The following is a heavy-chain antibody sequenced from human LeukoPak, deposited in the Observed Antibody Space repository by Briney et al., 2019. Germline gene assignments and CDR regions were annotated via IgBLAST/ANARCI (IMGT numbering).Heavy chain of an antibody. V-gene: IGHV4-59*01. Sequence: SETLSLTCTVSGGSISSYYWSWIRQPPGKGLEYIGYIYYSGSTNYNPSLKSRVTISVDTSKNQFSLKLSSVTAADTAVYYCARALRATTYYYDSSGYYYFDYWGQGTLVTVSS. J-gene: IGHJ4*02. CDR2: IYYSGST. D-gene: IGHD3-22*01. CDR3: ARALRATTYYYDSSGYYYFDY. CDR1: GGSISSYY.